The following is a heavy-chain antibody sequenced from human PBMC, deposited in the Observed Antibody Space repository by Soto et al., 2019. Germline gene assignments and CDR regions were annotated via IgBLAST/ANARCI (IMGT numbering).Heavy chain of an antibody. V-gene: IGHV4-30-2*01. CDR3: ARDGSAADTPGEVRWFDP. Sequence: SETLSLTCAVSGGSISSGGYSWSWIRQPPGKGLEWIGYIYHSGSTYYNPSLKSRVTISVDRSKNQFSLKLGSVTAADTAVYYCARDGSAADTPGEVRWFDPWGQGTLVTVSS. CDR2: IYHSGST. J-gene: IGHJ5*02. CDR1: GGSISSGGYS. D-gene: IGHD6-13*01.